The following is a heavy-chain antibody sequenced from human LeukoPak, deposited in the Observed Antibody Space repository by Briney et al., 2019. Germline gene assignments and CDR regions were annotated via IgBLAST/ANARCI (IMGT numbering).Heavy chain of an antibody. CDR2: ISAYNGNT. V-gene: IGHV1-18*01. Sequence: ASVKVSCKASGYTFTSYGISWVRQAPGQGLEWMGLISAYNGNTNYAQKLQGRVTMTTDTSTSTAYMELRSLRSDDTAVYYCARDRNRYYDSSGKNFDYWGQGTLVTVSS. CDR3: ARDRNRYYDSSGKNFDY. D-gene: IGHD3-22*01. J-gene: IGHJ4*02. CDR1: GYTFTSYG.